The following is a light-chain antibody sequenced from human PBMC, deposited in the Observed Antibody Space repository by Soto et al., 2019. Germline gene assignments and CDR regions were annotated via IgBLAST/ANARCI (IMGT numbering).Light chain of an antibody. CDR2: AAS. Sequence: DIQMTQSPSFLSASVGDRVTITCRASQTISSYLNWYQQKPGKAPTLLIYAASSLLSGVPSRFSGSGSGTDFTLAISSLQPEDFATYYCQQSYSFPLTFGGGTRVEIK. J-gene: IGKJ4*01. V-gene: IGKV1-39*01. CDR3: QQSYSFPLT. CDR1: QTISSY.